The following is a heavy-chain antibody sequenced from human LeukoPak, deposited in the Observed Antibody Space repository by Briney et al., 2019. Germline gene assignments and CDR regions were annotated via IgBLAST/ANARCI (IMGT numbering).Heavy chain of an antibody. D-gene: IGHD3-3*01. CDR1: GGSISSGSYY. V-gene: IGHV4-61*02. CDR2: IYTSGST. Sequence: SQTLSLTCTVSGGSISSGSYYWSWIRQPAGKGLEWIGRIYTSGSTNYNPSLKSRVTISVDTSKNQFSLKLSSVTAADTAVYYCARSPYYDFWSGFDYWGQGTLVTVSS. J-gene: IGHJ4*02. CDR3: ARSPYYDFWSGFDY.